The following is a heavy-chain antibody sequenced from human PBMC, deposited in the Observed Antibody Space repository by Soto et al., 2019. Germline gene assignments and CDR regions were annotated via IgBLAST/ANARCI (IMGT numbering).Heavy chain of an antibody. D-gene: IGHD1-1*01. CDR2: INHSGIT. CDR3: VRGPYNYNSRYFDY. V-gene: IGHV4-34*01. CDR1: GGAFSGYF. J-gene: IGHJ4*02. Sequence: SETLSLTCTVSGGAFSGYFWTWIRQPPGKGLEWLAEINHSGITNYNPSVESRVSMSVDTSKNQFSLRLYSVTAADTAVYYCVRGPYNYNSRYFDYWGQGTLVTVSS.